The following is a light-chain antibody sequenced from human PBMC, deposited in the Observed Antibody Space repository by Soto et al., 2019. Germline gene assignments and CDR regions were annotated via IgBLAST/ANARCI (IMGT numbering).Light chain of an antibody. Sequence: DIQMTQSPSTLSASVGDRVTITCRASQSISNWLAWYQQKPGKVPKLLIYDASSLQSGVPSRFSGSGSGTEFTLTITSLQPDDFATYYCQQFNTYPETFGQGTKVDI. J-gene: IGKJ1*01. CDR2: DAS. CDR1: QSISNW. V-gene: IGKV1-5*01. CDR3: QQFNTYPET.